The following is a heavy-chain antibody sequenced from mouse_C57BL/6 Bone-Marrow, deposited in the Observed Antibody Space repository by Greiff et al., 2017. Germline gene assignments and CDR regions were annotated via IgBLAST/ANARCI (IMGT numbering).Heavy chain of an antibody. Sequence: VQLQESGPELVKPGASVKISCKASGYAFSSSWMNWVKQRPGKGLEWIGRIYPGDGDTNYNGKFKGKATLTADKSSSTAYMQLSSLTSEDSAVYFCALITTVVATRFDYYAMDYWGQGTSVTVSS. J-gene: IGHJ4*01. CDR1: GYAFSSSW. CDR3: ALITTVVATRFDYYAMDY. V-gene: IGHV1-82*01. D-gene: IGHD1-1*01. CDR2: IYPGDGDT.